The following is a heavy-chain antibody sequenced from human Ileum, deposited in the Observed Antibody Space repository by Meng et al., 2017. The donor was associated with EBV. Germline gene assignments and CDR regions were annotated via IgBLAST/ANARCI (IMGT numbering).Heavy chain of an antibody. Sequence: QGQLQKAGPGPVKPSETRSLTYAVSGGSHSRIDWWSWVRQPPGNGLEWIGETSHSGSTNYSPSLKSRVTISLDKSKNQLSLKLNSVTAADTAVYYCASSDYYRSDYWGQGTLVTVSS. D-gene: IGHD3-22*01. V-gene: IGHV4-4*02. CDR1: GGSHSRIDW. J-gene: IGHJ4*02. CDR2: TSHSGST. CDR3: ASSDYYRSDY.